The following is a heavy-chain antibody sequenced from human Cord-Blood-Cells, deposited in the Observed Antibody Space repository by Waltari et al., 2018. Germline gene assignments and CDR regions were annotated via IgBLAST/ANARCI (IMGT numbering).Heavy chain of an antibody. V-gene: IGHV4-59*01. CDR2: INYSGST. CDR3: ATRSIWGYFDY. D-gene: IGHD7-27*01. Sequence: QVQLQESGPGLVKPSETLSLTCTVSGGSISSYYWSWIRQPPGKGLEWIGYINYSGSTNYNPSLKSRVTISVDTSKNQFSLKLSSVTAADTAVYYCATRSIWGYFDYWGQGTLVTVSS. CDR1: GGSISSYY. J-gene: IGHJ4*02.